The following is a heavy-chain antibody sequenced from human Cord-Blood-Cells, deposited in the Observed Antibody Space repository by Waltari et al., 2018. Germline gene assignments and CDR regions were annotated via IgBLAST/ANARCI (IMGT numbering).Heavy chain of an antibody. D-gene: IGHD5-12*01. CDR2: FDPEDGET. J-gene: IGHJ6*02. CDR3: ATAEATRYYYGMDV. V-gene: IGHV1-24*01. CDR1: GSTPPYLS. Sequence: QLQLVQTGAEVQKPGPSVTVSCTVSGSTPPYLSIHWVRHPPGKGLEWMGGFDPEDGETIYAQKFQGRVTMTEDTSTDTAYMELSSLRSEDTAVYYCATAEATRYYYGMDVWGQGTTVTVSS.